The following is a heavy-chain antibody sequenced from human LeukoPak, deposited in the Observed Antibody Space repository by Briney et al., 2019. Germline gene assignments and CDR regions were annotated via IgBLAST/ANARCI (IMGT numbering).Heavy chain of an antibody. D-gene: IGHD1-14*01. CDR2: INAGNGYT. CDR3: ARLNQGYYFDY. J-gene: IGHJ4*02. Sequence: ASVKVSCKASGYTFTNYTIHWLRQAPGQRLEWMGWINAGNGYTKYSQKFQGSVTISRDTSASTAYMELSSLRSGDTAVYYCARLNQGYYFDYWGQGTLVTVSS. V-gene: IGHV1-3*01. CDR1: GYTFTNYT.